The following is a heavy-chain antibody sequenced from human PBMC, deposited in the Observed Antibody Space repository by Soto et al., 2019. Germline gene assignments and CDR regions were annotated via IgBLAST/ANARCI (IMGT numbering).Heavy chain of an antibody. CDR1: GDRFTSYW. V-gene: IGHV5-51*01. J-gene: IGHJ6*02. CDR3: AGGGVRGVITRTRDYYGMDV. CDR2: IYPGDSDT. Sequence: PGESLKISCKGSGDRFTSYWIGWVRQMPGKGLEWMGIIYPGDSDTRYSPSFQGQVTISADKSISTAYLQWSSLKASDTAMYYCAGGGVRGVITRTRDYYGMDVWGQGTTVTVSS. D-gene: IGHD3-10*01.